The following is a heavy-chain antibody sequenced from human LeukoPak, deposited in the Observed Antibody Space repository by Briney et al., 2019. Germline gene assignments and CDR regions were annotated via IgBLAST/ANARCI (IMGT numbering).Heavy chain of an antibody. CDR1: GYTFTGYY. CDR2: INPNSGGT. CDR3: ARDTRPIVGYCSSTSCYLFDP. Sequence: ASVKVSCKASGYTFTGYYMHWVRQAPGQGLEWMGWINPNSGGTNYAQKLQGRVTMTTDTSTSTAYMELRSLRSDDTAVYYCARDTRPIVGYCSSTSCYLFDPWGQGTLVTVSS. D-gene: IGHD2-2*01. J-gene: IGHJ5*02. V-gene: IGHV1-2*02.